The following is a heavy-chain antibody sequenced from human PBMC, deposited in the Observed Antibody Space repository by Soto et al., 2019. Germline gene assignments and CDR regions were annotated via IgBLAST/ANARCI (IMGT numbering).Heavy chain of an antibody. CDR1: GFTFRSYA. CDR3: VKYTVTVSLGEN. V-gene: IGHV3-23*01. Sequence: EVFLLESGGGLVHPGGSLRLSCAASGFTFRSYARAWVRQALGKWLYWDSGISDRGAQTHYADSAKGRFAISRDKSKNTLYRQMNSMRAEDTAIYYCVKYTVTVSLGENWGQGTLVTVSP. D-gene: IGHD4-17*01. CDR2: ISDRGAQT. J-gene: IGHJ4*02.